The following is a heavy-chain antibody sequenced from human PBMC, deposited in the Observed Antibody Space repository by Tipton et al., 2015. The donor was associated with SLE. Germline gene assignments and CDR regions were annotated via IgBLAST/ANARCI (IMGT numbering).Heavy chain of an antibody. CDR3: ARVSTEGLHFDQ. Sequence: TLSLTCNLSSGSISDYYWSWTRQPAGKGLEWIGRMHIRGTANFNPSLKSRVTMSFDTSKNLFSLKLTSVTATDTAVYYCARVSTEGLHFDQWVQGTLVTVSS. D-gene: IGHD4-17*01. J-gene: IGHJ4*02. CDR1: SGSISDYY. V-gene: IGHV4-4*07. CDR2: MHIRGTA.